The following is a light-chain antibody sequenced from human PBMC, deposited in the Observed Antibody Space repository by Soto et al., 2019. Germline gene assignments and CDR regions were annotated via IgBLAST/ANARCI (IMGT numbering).Light chain of an antibody. J-gene: IGLJ2*01. V-gene: IGLV2-14*01. CDR1: SSDVGSSNF. Sequence: QSALTQPASVSGSPGQSITISCTGTSSDVGSSNFFSWYQQHPGKAPKLIFYEVSNRPPGLSDRFSGSKSGTTASLTISGLQAEDEADYFCSSYTTNKTLLFGGGTKVTVL. CDR3: SSYTTNKTLL. CDR2: EVS.